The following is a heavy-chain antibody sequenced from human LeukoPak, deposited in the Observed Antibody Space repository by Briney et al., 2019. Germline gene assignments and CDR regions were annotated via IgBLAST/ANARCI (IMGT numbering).Heavy chain of an antibody. Sequence: SETLSLTCTVSGYSISSGYYWGWIRQPPGKGLEWIGSIYHSGSTYYNPSLKSRVTISVDTSKNQFSLKLSSVTAADTAVYYCARVQWLVVFNYWGQGTLVTVSS. J-gene: IGHJ4*02. CDR3: ARVQWLVVFNY. D-gene: IGHD6-19*01. CDR1: GYSISSGYY. V-gene: IGHV4-38-2*02. CDR2: IYHSGST.